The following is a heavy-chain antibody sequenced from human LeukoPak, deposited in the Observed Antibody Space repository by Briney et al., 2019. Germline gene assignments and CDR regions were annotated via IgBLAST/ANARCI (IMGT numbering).Heavy chain of an antibody. Sequence: GGSLRLSCAASGFTISSYWMSWVRQAPGKGLEWVANIKQDGSEKYYVDSVKGRFTISRDNAKNSLYLQMNSLRAEDTAVYYCARAGGYDFSDYWGQGTLVTVSS. D-gene: IGHD5-12*01. CDR3: ARAGGYDFSDY. V-gene: IGHV3-7*01. CDR2: IKQDGSEK. CDR1: GFTISSYW. J-gene: IGHJ4*02.